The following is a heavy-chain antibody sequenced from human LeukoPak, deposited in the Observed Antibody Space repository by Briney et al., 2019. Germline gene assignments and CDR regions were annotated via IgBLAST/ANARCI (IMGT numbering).Heavy chain of an antibody. Sequence: GGSLRLSCAASAFTFDDYGMSWVRQAPGKGLEWVSGINWNGGRTAYANSVKGRFTISRDNAKNSQYLQMNSLRAKDTALYYCARRDIVVVPAPILGAFDIWGQGTMVTVSS. J-gene: IGHJ3*02. CDR3: ARRDIVVVPAPILGAFDI. D-gene: IGHD2-2*02. CDR2: INWNGGRT. V-gene: IGHV3-20*04. CDR1: AFTFDDYG.